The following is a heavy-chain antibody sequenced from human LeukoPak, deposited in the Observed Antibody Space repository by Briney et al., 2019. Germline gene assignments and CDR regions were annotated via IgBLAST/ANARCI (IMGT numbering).Heavy chain of an antibody. CDR3: AREYYYDSSGYYSWFDP. V-gene: IGHV3-7*01. CDR2: IKQDGSEK. CDR1: GFTFSSYW. D-gene: IGHD3-22*01. J-gene: IGHJ5*02. Sequence: GGSLRLSCAASGFTFSSYWMSWVRQAPGKGLEWVVNIKQDGSEKYYVDSVKGRFTISRDNAKNSLYLQMNSLRAEDTAVYYCAREYYYDSSGYYSWFDPWGQGTLVTVSS.